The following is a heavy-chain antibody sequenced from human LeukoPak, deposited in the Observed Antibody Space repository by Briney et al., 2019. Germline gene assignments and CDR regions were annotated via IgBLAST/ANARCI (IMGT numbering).Heavy chain of an antibody. V-gene: IGHV3-21*01. Sequence: GGSLRLSCAASGFIFSSYSMNWIRQAPGKGLEWVSSISTSSSYIYYADSVKGRFTISRDNANNSLYLQMNSLSAEDTAVYYCARLFTSGWYNWFDPWGQGTLVTVSS. D-gene: IGHD6-19*01. J-gene: IGHJ5*02. CDR3: ARLFTSGWYNWFDP. CDR1: GFIFSSYS. CDR2: ISTSSSYI.